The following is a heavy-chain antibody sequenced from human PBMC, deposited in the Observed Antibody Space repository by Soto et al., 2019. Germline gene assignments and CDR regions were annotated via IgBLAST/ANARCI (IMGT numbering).Heavy chain of an antibody. Sequence: GGSLRRSCAAARFTFSTYEMHWVRQAPGKGLEWVSYISSSGNTVYYADSVKGRFTISRDNTRNSLYLQMNSLRDEDTALYYCVRYCSTTPSNGVAMRTFDYWRHGPFFPISS. D-gene: IGHD2-2*01. CDR3: VRYCSTTPSNGVAMRTFDY. J-gene: IGHJ4*01. CDR1: RFTFSTYE. V-gene: IGHV3-48*03. CDR2: ISSSGNTV.